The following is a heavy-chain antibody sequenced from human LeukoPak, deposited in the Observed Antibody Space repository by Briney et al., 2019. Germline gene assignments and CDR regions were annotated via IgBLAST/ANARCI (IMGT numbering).Heavy chain of an antibody. V-gene: IGHV7-4-1*02. CDR1: GYTFTSYA. CDR3: ARDRLTYSSGWYANDAFDI. Sequence: GASVKVSCKASGYTFTSYAMNWVRQAPGQGLEWMGWINTNTGNLTYAQGFTGRFVFSLDTSVSTAYLQISSLKAEDTAVYYCARDRLTYSSGWYANDAFDIWGQGTMVTVSS. J-gene: IGHJ3*02. D-gene: IGHD6-19*01. CDR2: INTNTGNL.